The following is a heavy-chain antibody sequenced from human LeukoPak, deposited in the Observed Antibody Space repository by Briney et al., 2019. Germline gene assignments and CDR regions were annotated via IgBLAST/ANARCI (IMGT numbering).Heavy chain of an antibody. D-gene: IGHD2-8*01. CDR3: TTENVVKVYGVANFDY. CDR2: ISSKTDCGTT. V-gene: IGHV3-15*01. Sequence: PGGPLRLSCATSGFTFPNAWMSLVRQAPGKGPEWVYRISSKTDCGTTDHAPPVKGRFTISRDESKNTLLLQVHSLKTEDTAVYYCTTENVVKVYGVANFDYWGQGTLVTVSS. CDR1: GFTFPNAW. J-gene: IGHJ4*02.